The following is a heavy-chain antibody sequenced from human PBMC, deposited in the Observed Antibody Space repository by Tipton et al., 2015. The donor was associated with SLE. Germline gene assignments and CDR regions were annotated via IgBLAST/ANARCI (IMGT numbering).Heavy chain of an antibody. V-gene: IGHV4-34*01. D-gene: IGHD4-23*01. CDR3: VRGRSGNFLSPLDY. CDR2: INDSGST. CDR1: GGSFSGYY. J-gene: IGHJ4*02. Sequence: TLSLTCAVYGGSFSGYYWSWIRQSPGKGLEWIGEINDSGSTNYSPSLKSRVTISLDTSRNRFSLELSSVTAADTAVYYCVRGRSGNFLSPLDYWGQGTLVRVSS.